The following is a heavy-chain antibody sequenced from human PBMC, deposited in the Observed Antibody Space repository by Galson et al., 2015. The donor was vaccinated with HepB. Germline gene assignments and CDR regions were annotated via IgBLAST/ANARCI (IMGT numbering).Heavy chain of an antibody. CDR1: GFTFSTTA. Sequence: SLRLSCAASGFTFSTTAMNWVRQAPGKGLEWVSIICGSYGGTYYADSVRGRFTISRDNSKNMVYLQMNSLRVDDTAVYYCSKDYREHGMDVWGLATTVTVSS. CDR3: SKDYREHGMDV. D-gene: IGHD4-11*01. J-gene: IGHJ6*02. CDR2: ICGSYGGT. V-gene: IGHV3-23*01.